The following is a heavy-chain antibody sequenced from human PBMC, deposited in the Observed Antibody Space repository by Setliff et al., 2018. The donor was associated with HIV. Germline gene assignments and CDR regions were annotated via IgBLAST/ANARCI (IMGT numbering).Heavy chain of an antibody. CDR1: GDSISSYY. Sequence: PSETLSLTCTVSGDSISSYYWSWIRLPAGKGLEWIGQIHTTGSTNYNPSLKSRVTISMDTSKNQFSLNLNSVTATDTAVYYCAKRTFGSGRLDPWGQGTLVTVSS. J-gene: IGHJ5*02. V-gene: IGHV4-4*07. CDR2: IHTTGST. D-gene: IGHD3-16*01. CDR3: AKRTFGSGRLDP.